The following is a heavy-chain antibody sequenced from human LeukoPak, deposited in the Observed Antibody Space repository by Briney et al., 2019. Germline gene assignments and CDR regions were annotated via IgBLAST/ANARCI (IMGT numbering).Heavy chain of an antibody. CDR2: INPNSGGT. Sequence: WASVKVSCKASGYTFTGYYMHWVRQAPGQGLEWMGRINPNSGGTNYAQKFQGRATMTRDTSISTAYMELSRLRSDDTAVYYCARDGDYYDSSGYAQVYWGQGTLVTVSS. J-gene: IGHJ4*02. CDR1: GYTFTGYY. CDR3: ARDGDYYDSSGYAQVY. D-gene: IGHD3-22*01. V-gene: IGHV1-2*06.